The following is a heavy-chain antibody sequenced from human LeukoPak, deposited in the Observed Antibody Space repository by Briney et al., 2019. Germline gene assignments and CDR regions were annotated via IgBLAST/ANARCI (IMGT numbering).Heavy chain of an antibody. CDR3: ARDIGDGSSWPYGMDV. J-gene: IGHJ6*02. D-gene: IGHD6-13*01. V-gene: IGHV3-33*01. Sequence: QPGGSLRLSCAASGFTFSSYGMHWVRQAPGKWLEWVAVIWYDGSNKYYADSVKGRFTISRDNSKNTLYLQMNSLRAEDTAVYYCARDIGDGSSWPYGMDVWGQGTTVTVSS. CDR1: GFTFSSYG. CDR2: IWYDGSNK.